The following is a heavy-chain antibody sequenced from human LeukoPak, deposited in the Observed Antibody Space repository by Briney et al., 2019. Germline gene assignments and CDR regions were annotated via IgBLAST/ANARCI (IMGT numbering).Heavy chain of an antibody. D-gene: IGHD2-8*01. CDR1: GVTCRSFD. Sequence: WVARMRSCADSGVTCRSFDMRCVRKAPGKGPEYVSAVSSSASSTYYADSVKGRFTISRDNSKNTLYLQMGSLRAEDTAVYYCARDSGNALYYFDYWGQGTLVTVSS. CDR3: ARDSGNALYYFDY. J-gene: IGHJ4*02. CDR2: VSSSASST. V-gene: IGHV3-64*02.